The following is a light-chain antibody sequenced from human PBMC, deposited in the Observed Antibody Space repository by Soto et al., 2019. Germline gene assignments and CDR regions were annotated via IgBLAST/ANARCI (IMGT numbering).Light chain of an antibody. CDR1: QSVRDRY. V-gene: IGKV3-20*01. Sequence: EIVLTQSPGTLSLSPGERATLSCRASQSVRDRYLAWYQQKPGQAPSLLIYDTSTRATGVPDRFSGSGSGTDFALTISRVEPEDFAIYFCQQYGSSGTFGQGTKVDIK. J-gene: IGKJ1*01. CDR2: DTS. CDR3: QQYGSSGT.